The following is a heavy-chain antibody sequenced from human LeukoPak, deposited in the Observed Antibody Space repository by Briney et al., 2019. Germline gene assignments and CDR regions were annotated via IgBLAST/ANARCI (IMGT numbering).Heavy chain of an antibody. CDR2: IYYSGST. CDR1: GGSISPYY. D-gene: IGHD3-22*01. J-gene: IGHJ4*02. Sequence: SETLSLTCTVSGGSISPYYWSWIRQPPGKGLEWIGYIYYSGSTNYNPSLKSRVTISVDTSKNQFSLKLSSVTAADTAVYYCARHESAYYDSSGYNFGYFDYWGQGTLVTVSS. CDR3: ARHESAYYDSSGYNFGYFDY. V-gene: IGHV4-59*08.